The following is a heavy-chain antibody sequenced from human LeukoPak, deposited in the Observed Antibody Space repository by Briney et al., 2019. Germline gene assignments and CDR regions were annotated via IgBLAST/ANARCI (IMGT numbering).Heavy chain of an antibody. V-gene: IGHV4-30-4*01. CDR3: ARVSFRGVIPY. CDR2: IYYSGST. D-gene: IGHD3-16*02. CDR1: GGSISSGDYY. J-gene: IGHJ4*02. Sequence: SETLSLTCTVSGGSISSGDYYWSWIRQPPGKGLEWIGYIYYSGSTYYNPSLKSRVTISVDTSKNQFSLKLSSVTAADTAVYYCARVSFRGVIPYWGQGTLVTVSS.